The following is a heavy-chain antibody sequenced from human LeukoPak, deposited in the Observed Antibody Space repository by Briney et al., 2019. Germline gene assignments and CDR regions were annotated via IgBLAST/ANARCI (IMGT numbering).Heavy chain of an antibody. Sequence: GGSLRLSCAASGFTFSSYSMNWVRQAPGRGLEWVSYISSISDTIYYADSVKGRFTISRDNAKNSLYLQVNSLRAEDTAVYYRVRMGQQLVNFDYWGQGTLVIVSS. D-gene: IGHD6-13*01. CDR1: GFTFSSYS. J-gene: IGHJ4*02. CDR2: ISSISDTI. CDR3: VRMGQQLVNFDY. V-gene: IGHV3-48*04.